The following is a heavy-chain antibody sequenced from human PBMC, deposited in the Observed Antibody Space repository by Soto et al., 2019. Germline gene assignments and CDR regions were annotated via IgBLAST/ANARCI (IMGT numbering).Heavy chain of an antibody. J-gene: IGHJ4*02. Sequence: GGSLRLSCAASGFTFSSYAMSWVRQAPGKGLEWVSAISGSGGSTYYADSVKGRFTISRDNSKNTLYLQMNSLRAEDTAVYYCAKDLRFDFWSGPYYFDYWGQGTLVTVSS. CDR3: AKDLRFDFWSGPYYFDY. CDR2: ISGSGGST. V-gene: IGHV3-23*01. D-gene: IGHD3-3*01. CDR1: GFTFSSYA.